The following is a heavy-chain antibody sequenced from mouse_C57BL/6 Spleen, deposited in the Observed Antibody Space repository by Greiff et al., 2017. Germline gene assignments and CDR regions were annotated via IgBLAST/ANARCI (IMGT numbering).Heavy chain of an antibody. CDR2: ISSGGSYT. CDR1: GFTFSSYG. D-gene: IGHD1-1*01. CDR3: ARQEDYYGTYAMDY. Sequence: EVHLVESGGDLVKPGGSLKLSCAASGFTFSSYGMSWVRQTPDKRLEWVATISSGGSYTYYPDSVKGRFTISRDNAKNTLYLQMSSLKSEDTAMYYCARQEDYYGTYAMDYWGQGTSVTVSS. V-gene: IGHV5-6*01. J-gene: IGHJ4*01.